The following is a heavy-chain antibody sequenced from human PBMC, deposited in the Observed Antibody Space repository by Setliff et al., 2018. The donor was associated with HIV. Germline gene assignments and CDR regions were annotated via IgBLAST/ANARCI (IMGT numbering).Heavy chain of an antibody. V-gene: IGHV3-53*01. J-gene: IGHJ4*02. CDR2: MYDGGST. D-gene: IGHD3-22*01. CDR3: AKGSGFYDY. Sequence: GGSLRLSCAASGLTDTYNYMTWVRQAPGKGLEWVAPMYDGGSTYYADSVKGRFTNTRDISKNTLDLQMNSLRVDDTAVYYCAKGSGFYDYWGQGTLVTVSS. CDR1: GLTDTYNY.